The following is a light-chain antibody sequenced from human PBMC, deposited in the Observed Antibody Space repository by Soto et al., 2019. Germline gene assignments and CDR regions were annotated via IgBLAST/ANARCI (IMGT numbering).Light chain of an antibody. V-gene: IGKV1-27*01. CDR3: QKYNSAPPT. J-gene: IGKJ1*01. Sequence: DIQMTQSPSSLSASVGYRVTITCRASQDISNYLAWYQQKPEKGPKLLIYAASNLQSGVPSRFSGSGSGTDFTLTISSLQPEDFATYYCQKYNSAPPTFAQGTKVEIK. CDR2: AAS. CDR1: QDISNY.